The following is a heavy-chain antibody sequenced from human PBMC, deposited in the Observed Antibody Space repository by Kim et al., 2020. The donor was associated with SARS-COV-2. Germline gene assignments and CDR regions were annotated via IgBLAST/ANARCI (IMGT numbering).Heavy chain of an antibody. J-gene: IGHJ4*02. D-gene: IGHD3-22*01. Sequence: LKSRVTISVDTSKNQFSLKLSSVTAADTAVYYCARGTTYYYDSSGYYSDYWGQGTLVTVSS. CDR3: ARGTTYYYDSSGYYSDY. V-gene: IGHV4-34*01.